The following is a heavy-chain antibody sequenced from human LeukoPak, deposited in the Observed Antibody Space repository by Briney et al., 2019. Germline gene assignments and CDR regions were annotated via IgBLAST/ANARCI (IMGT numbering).Heavy chain of an antibody. Sequence: SETLSLTCIVSGGSISGYSWNWIRQSPGKGLEWIGYISHTGTTSYNSSLKSRVTISVDTSKNQLSLKLTSVTAADTAVYYCARLLTDAFDIWGQGTMVTVSS. CDR2: ISHTGTT. CDR3: ARLLTDAFDI. V-gene: IGHV4-59*08. CDR1: GGSISGYS. D-gene: IGHD2-8*02. J-gene: IGHJ3*02.